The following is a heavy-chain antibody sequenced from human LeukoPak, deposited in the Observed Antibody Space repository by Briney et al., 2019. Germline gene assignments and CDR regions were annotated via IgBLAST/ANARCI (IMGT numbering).Heavy chain of an antibody. CDR3: ARGTGTPGWFDP. V-gene: IGHV3-21*01. J-gene: IGHJ5*02. CDR2: ISSSSSYI. CDR1: EFTFNTYA. Sequence: GGSLRLSCAASEFTFNTYAVSWVRQAPGKGLEWVSSISSSSSYIYYADSVKGRFTISRDNAKNSLYLQMNSLRAEDTAVYYCARGTGTPGWFDPWGQGTLVTVSS. D-gene: IGHD2-8*02.